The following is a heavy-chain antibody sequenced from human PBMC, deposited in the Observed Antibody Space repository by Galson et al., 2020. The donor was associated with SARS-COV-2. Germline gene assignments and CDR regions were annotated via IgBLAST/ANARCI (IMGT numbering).Heavy chain of an antibody. V-gene: IGHV3-23*01. CDR1: GFTFSSYA. D-gene: IGHD3-10*01. Sequence: GGSLRLSCAASGFTFSSYAMSWVRQAPGKGLEWVSAISGSGGSTYYADSVKGRFTISRDNSKNTLYLQMNSLRAEDTAVYYCAKGSVLLWFGELLSFDYWGQGTMVTVSS. J-gene: IGHJ4*02. CDR3: AKGSVLLWFGELLSFDY. CDR2: ISGSGGST.